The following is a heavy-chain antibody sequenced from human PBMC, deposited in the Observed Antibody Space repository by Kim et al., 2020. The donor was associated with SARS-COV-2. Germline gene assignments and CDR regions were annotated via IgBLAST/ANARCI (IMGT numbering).Heavy chain of an antibody. V-gene: IGHV3-30*04. CDR1: GFTFSSYA. J-gene: IGHJ4*01. CDR3: ARASGVFVANRQVDY. CDR2: ISYDGSNK. D-gene: IGHD6-13*01. Sequence: GGSLRLSCAASGFTFSSYAMHWVRQAPGKGLEWVAVISYDGSNKYYADSVKGRFTISRDNSKNTLYLQMNSLRAEDTAVYYCARASGVFVANRQVDYWG.